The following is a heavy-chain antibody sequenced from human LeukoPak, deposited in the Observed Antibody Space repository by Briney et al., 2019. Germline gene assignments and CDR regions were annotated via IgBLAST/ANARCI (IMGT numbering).Heavy chain of an antibody. CDR2: INTNTGNP. V-gene: IGHV7-4-1*02. Sequence: ASVKVSCKASGYTFTSYAMNWVRQAPGQGLEWMGWINTNTGNPTYAQGFTGRFVFSLDTSVSTAYLQISSLKAEDTAVYYCARDSRFLEWSQLGLCYFDYWGQGTLVTVSS. J-gene: IGHJ4*02. CDR3: ARDSRFLEWSQLGLCYFDY. D-gene: IGHD3-3*01. CDR1: GYTFTSYA.